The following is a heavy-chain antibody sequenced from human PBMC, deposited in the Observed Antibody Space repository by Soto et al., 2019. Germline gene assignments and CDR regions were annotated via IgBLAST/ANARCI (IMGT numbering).Heavy chain of an antibody. CDR3: ARGSGWYFH. V-gene: IGHV4-59*01. Sequence: QVQLQESGPGLVKPSETLSLTCTVSGDSISGSSWSWIRQPPGKGLEWIAYMYFSGRTNYNPSLKSRVTISVDTSKNQFSMKLSSVTAADTAVYYCARGSGWYFHWGQGTLFTVSS. CDR2: MYFSGRT. J-gene: IGHJ4*02. CDR1: GDSISGSS. D-gene: IGHD6-19*01.